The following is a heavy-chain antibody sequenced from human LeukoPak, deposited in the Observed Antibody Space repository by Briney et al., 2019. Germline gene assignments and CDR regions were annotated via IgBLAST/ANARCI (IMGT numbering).Heavy chain of an antibody. D-gene: IGHD6-13*01. CDR1: GFTFSNHG. CDR2: TRNKANSYTT. J-gene: IGHJ4*02. V-gene: IGHV3-72*01. CDR3: AREGRGHIAAAGTFDY. Sequence: GGSLRLSCATSGFTFSNHGMNWVRQAPGKGLEWVGRTRNKANSYTTEYAASVKGRFTISRDDSKNSLYLQMNSLKTEDTAVYYCAREGRGHIAAAGTFDYWGQGTLVTVSS.